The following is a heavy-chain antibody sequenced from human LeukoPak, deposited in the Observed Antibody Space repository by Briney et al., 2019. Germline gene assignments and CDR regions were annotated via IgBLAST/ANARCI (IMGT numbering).Heavy chain of an antibody. D-gene: IGHD4-17*01. V-gene: IGHV3-7*03. Sequence: GGSLRLSCAASGFTFSSYWMSWVRQAPGKGLEWVANIKQDGSEKYYVDSVKGRFTISRDNAKNSLYLQMNSPRAEDTAVYYCARDRTSTVTRVFDYWGQGTLVTVSS. CDR3: ARDRTSTVTRVFDY. CDR1: GFTFSSYW. CDR2: IKQDGSEK. J-gene: IGHJ4*02.